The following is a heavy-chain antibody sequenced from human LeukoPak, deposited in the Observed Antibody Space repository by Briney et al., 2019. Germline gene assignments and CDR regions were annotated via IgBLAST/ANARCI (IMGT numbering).Heavy chain of an antibody. J-gene: IGHJ4*02. D-gene: IGHD3-22*01. CDR2: IRYSGSA. V-gene: IGHV4-59*08. Sequence: HPSETLSLTCTVSGDSISTYYWSWIRQPPGKGLEWIGYIRYSGSANYNPSLRGRVTISIDTSKNQFSLKLSSVTAADTAVYHCARLVYDSRGYYFDYWGQGTLVTVSS. CDR3: ARLVYDSRGYYFDY. CDR1: GDSISTYY.